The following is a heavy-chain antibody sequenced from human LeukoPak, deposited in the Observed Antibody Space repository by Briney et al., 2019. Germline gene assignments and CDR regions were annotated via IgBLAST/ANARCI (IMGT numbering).Heavy chain of an antibody. CDR2: IRYDGSNK. J-gene: IGHJ4*02. CDR3: AKGAHATVTIDY. CDR1: GFTFSSYG. Sequence: PGGSLRLSCAASGFTFSSYGMHWVRQAPGKGLEWVAFIRYDGSNKYYADSVKGRSTISRDDSKNTLYLQMNSLRAEDTAVYYCAKGAHATVTIDYWGQGTLVTVSS. V-gene: IGHV3-30*02. D-gene: IGHD4-11*01.